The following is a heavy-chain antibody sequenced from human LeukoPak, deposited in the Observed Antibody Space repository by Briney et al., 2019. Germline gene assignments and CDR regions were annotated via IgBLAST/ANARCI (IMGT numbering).Heavy chain of an antibody. CDR1: GGSISSGSYY. V-gene: IGHV4-61*02. J-gene: IGHJ4*02. Sequence: SETLSLTCTVSGGSISSGSYYWSWIRQPAGKGLEWIGRIYTSGSTNYNPSLKSRVTISVDTSKNQFSLKLSSVTAADTAVYYCARDRDGWLQFNYWGQGTLVTVSS. CDR2: IYTSGST. D-gene: IGHD5-24*01. CDR3: ARDRDGWLQFNY.